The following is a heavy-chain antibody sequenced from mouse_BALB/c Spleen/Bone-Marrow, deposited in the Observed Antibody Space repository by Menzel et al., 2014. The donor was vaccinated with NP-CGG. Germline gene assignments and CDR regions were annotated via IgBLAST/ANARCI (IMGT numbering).Heavy chain of an antibody. J-gene: IGHJ2*01. V-gene: IGHV2-9*02. CDR1: GFSLTSYG. Sequence: QVHLQQPGPGLVASSQSLSIPCTVSGFSLTSYGVHWVRQPPGKGLEWLGVIWAGGSTNYNSALMSRLSISKDNSKSXVFLKTNSLQTDDTAMYYCARRGNGYYFDYWGQGTTLTVSS. CDR2: IWAGGST. CDR3: ARRGNGYYFDY. D-gene: IGHD2-2*01.